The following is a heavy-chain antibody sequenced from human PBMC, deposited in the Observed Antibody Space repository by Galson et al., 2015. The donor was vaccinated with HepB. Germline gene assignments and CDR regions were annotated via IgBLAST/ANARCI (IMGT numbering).Heavy chain of an antibody. V-gene: IGHV1-2*04. CDR2: IDPHSGGT. D-gene: IGHD6-25*01. CDR1: GYTFTGYY. Sequence: SVKVSCKASGYTFTGYYMHWVRQAPGQGLEWMGWIDPHSGGTNYAQKFQGWVTMTRDTSISTAYMELNRLRSDDTAVYYCARDVGAPAAAKNAWFDPWGQGTLVTVSS. CDR3: ARDVGAPAAAKNAWFDP. J-gene: IGHJ5*02.